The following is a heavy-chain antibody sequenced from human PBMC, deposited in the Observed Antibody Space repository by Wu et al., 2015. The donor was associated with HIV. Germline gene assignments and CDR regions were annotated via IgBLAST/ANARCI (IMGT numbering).Heavy chain of an antibody. D-gene: IGHD2-15*01. CDR1: GYTFTGYY. Sequence: QVQLVQSGAEVKKPGASVKVSCKASGYTFTGYYMHWVRQAPGQGLEWMGWINPNSGGTNYAQKFQGRVTMTRDTSISTAYMELSRLRSDDTAVYYCARESYCSGGSCYSRYFDYWGQGTPVTVSS. V-gene: IGHV1-2*02. J-gene: IGHJ4*02. CDR2: INPNSGGT. CDR3: ARESYCSGGSCYSRYFDY.